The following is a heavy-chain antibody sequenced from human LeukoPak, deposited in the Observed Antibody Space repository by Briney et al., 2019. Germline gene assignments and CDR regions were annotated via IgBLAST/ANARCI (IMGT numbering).Heavy chain of an antibody. CDR1: GGSISSGGYS. J-gene: IGHJ3*02. CDR3: ARAGEQNAFDI. D-gene: IGHD2-21*01. V-gene: IGHV4-30-2*01. Sequence: SETLSLTCAVSGGSISSGGYSWSWIRQPPGKGLEWIGYIYHSGSIYYNPSLKSRVTISVDRSKNQFSLKLSSVTAADTAVYYCARAGEQNAFDIWGQGTMVTVSS. CDR2: IYHSGSI.